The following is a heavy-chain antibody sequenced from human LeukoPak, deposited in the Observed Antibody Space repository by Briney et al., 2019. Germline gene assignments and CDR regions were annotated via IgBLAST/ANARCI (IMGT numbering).Heavy chain of an antibody. Sequence: GESLKISFKGSGYSFTSYWIGWVRQMPGKGLEWMGIIYPGDSDTRYSPSFQGQVTISADKSISTAYPQWSSLKASDTAMYYCARGGEYCSSTSCYEHWFDPWGQGTLVTVSS. J-gene: IGHJ5*02. CDR1: GYSFTSYW. CDR2: IYPGDSDT. D-gene: IGHD2-2*01. CDR3: ARGGEYCSSTSCYEHWFDP. V-gene: IGHV5-51*01.